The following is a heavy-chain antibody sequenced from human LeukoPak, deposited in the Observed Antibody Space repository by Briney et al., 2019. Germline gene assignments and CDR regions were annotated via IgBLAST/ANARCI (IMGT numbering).Heavy chain of an antibody. CDR3: ARLGLSATVTMGAKTDLNY. D-gene: IGHD4-17*01. V-gene: IGHV1-2*02. CDR2: INPNSGGT. Sequence: ASVKVSCKASGYTFTGYYMHWVRQAPGQGLEWMGWINPNSGGTNYAQKFQGRVTMTRDTSISTAYMELSRLRSDDTAVYYCARLGLSATVTMGAKTDLNYWGQGTWSPSPQ. J-gene: IGHJ4*02. CDR1: GYTFTGYY.